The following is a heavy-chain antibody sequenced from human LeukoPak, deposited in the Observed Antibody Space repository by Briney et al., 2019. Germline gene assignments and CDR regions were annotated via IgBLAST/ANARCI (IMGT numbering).Heavy chain of an antibody. D-gene: IGHD3-22*01. CDR2: IIPILGIA. J-gene: IGHJ3*02. CDR3: ASYYYDSSGYYPGDAFDI. Sequence: SVKVSCKASGYTFTNFGISWVRQAPGQGLEWMGRIIPILGIANYAQKFQGRVTITADKSTSTAYMELSSLRSEDTAVYYCASYYYDSSGYYPGDAFDIWGQGTMVTVSS. V-gene: IGHV1-69*04. CDR1: GYTFTNFG.